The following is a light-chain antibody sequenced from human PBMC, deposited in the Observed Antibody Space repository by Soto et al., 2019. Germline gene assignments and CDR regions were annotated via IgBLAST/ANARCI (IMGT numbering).Light chain of an antibody. V-gene: IGLV1-40*01. CDR1: SSDIGAGYR. Sequence: HSVLTQPPSVSGAPGERGTISCTGSSSDIGAGYRVRWYQQVPGTAPKLLIYDNTNRPSGVTARFSGSKSGTSASLAISGLQAEDEDDYYCQSFDKYLSAVVFGGGTQLTV. CDR3: QSFDKYLSAVV. J-gene: IGLJ2*01. CDR2: DNT.